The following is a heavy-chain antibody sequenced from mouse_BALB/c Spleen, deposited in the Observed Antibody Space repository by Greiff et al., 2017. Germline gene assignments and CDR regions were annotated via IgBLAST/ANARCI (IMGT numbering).Heavy chain of an antibody. J-gene: IGHJ3*01. CDR1: GFTFNTNA. Sequence: EVQLVETGGGLVQPKGSLKLSCAASGFTFNTNAMNWVRQAPGKGLEWVARIRSKSNNYATYYADSVKDRFTISRDDSQSMLYLQMNNLKTEDTAMYYCVREKEPDWGQGTLVTVSA. CDR3: VREKEPD. V-gene: IGHV10S3*01. CDR2: IRSKSNNYAT.